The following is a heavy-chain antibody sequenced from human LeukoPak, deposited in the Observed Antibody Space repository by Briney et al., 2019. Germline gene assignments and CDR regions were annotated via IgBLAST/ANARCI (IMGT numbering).Heavy chain of an antibody. D-gene: IGHD1-26*01. V-gene: IGHV1-2*02. CDR2: INPNSGGT. CDR1: GYTFTGYY. J-gene: IGHJ4*02. CDR3: VRVRRTALGEPFDY. Sequence: ASVKVSCKASGYTFTGYYMHWVRQAPGQGLEWMGWINPNSGGTNYAQKFQGRVTMTRDTSISTAYMELSRLRSDDTAVYYCVRVRRTALGEPFDYWGQGTLVTVSS.